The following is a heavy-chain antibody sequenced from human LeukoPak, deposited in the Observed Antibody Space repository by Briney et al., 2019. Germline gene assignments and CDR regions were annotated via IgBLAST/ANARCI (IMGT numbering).Heavy chain of an antibody. CDR2: ISWNIGSI. V-gene: IGHV3-9*01. CDR1: GFTFDDYA. J-gene: IGHJ4*02. D-gene: IGHD3-10*01. CDR3: AKDALLGGSGTFFDY. Sequence: PGRSLRLSCAASGFTFDDYAMDWVRQAPGKGLEWVSGISWNIGSISYADSVKGRFTISRDNAKNSLYLQMNSLRAEDTALYYCAKDALLGGSGTFFDYWGQGTLVTVSS.